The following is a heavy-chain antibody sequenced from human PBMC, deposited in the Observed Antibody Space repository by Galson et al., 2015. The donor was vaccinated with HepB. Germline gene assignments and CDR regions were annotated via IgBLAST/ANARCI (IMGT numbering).Heavy chain of an antibody. CDR3: AKDQDGYND. J-gene: IGHJ4*02. D-gene: IGHD5-24*01. CDR1: GFTFSSYA. CDR2: ISGSSGST. Sequence: SLRLSCAASGFTFSSYAMSWVRQAPGKGLEWVSGISGSSGSTYYADSVKGRFTISRDNSKNTLYLQMNSLRVEDTAVYYCAKDQDGYNDWGQGSLVTVSS. V-gene: IGHV3-23*01.